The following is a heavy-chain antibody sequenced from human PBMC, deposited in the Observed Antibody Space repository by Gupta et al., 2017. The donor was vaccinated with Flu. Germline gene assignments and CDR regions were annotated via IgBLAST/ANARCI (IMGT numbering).Heavy chain of an antibody. V-gene: IGHV3-9*01. CDR3: VKDRGYTWDAIDF. D-gene: IGHD6-13*01. CDR2: ISWNSDTI. J-gene: IGHJ3*01. Sequence: EVQLVEPGGGLVRPGRPLSLSCAASGIPFDDYAMHWVRQAPGKGLEWVSGISWNSDTIGYADSVKGRFTLSRDTAKNSLYLQMNSLRPEDTALYYCVKDRGYTWDAIDFWGQGTMVTVSS. CDR1: GIPFDDYA.